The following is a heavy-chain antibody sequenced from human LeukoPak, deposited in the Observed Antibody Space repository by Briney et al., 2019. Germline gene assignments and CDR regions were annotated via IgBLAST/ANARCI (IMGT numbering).Heavy chain of an antibody. V-gene: IGHV3-20*04. CDR2: INWNGGST. D-gene: IGHD3-22*01. J-gene: IGHJ4*02. CDR3: ASSRYDSSGYYGIIGY. CDR1: GFTFDDYG. Sequence: GSLRLSCAASGFTFDDYGMSWVRPAPGKGLEWVSGINWNGGSTGYADSVKGRFTISRDNSKNTLYLQMNSLRAEDTALYYCASSRYDSSGYYGIIGYWGQGTLVTVSS.